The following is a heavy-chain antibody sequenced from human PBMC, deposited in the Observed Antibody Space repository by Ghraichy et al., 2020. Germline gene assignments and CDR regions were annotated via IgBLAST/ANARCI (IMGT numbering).Heavy chain of an antibody. V-gene: IGHV3-30*02. D-gene: IGHD6-6*01. Sequence: GGSLRLSCAASGFIFSNYGMHWVRQAPGKGLEWVAFIQYDGSNRYYVDSVKGRFTISRDDSQNTVYLQMNSLRTEDTAVYYCATGGSSTSSEFDYWGQGTRVTVSS. CDR3: ATGGSSTSSEFDY. CDR2: IQYDGSNR. CDR1: GFIFSNYG. J-gene: IGHJ4*02.